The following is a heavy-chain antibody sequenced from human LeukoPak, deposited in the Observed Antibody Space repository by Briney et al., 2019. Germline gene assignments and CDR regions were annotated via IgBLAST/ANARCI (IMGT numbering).Heavy chain of an antibody. CDR3: ARETHDPTMVRGVVDY. CDR2: IYYSGST. D-gene: IGHD3-10*01. Sequence: SSQTLSLTCTVSGGSISSNAYYWSWIRQPPGKGLEWIGYIYYSGSTYYNPSLKSRLTISADASKSQFSLKLRSVTAADTAVYYCARETHDPTMVRGVVDYWGRGTLVTVSS. J-gene: IGHJ4*02. CDR1: GGSISSNAYY. V-gene: IGHV4-30-4*01.